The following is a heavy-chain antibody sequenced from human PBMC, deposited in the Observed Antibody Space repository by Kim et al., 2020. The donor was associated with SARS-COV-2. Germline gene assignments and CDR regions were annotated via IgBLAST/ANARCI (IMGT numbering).Heavy chain of an antibody. CDR3: AKVPRWLPTQDY. J-gene: IGHJ4*02. Sequence: GGSLRLSCAASGFTFSSYGMHWVRQAPGKGLEWVAVISYDGSNKYYADSVKGRFTISRDNSKNTLYLQMNSLRAEDTAVYYCAKVPRWLPTQDYWGQGTLVTVSS. CDR2: ISYDGSNK. D-gene: IGHD5-12*01. CDR1: GFTFSSYG. V-gene: IGHV3-30*18.